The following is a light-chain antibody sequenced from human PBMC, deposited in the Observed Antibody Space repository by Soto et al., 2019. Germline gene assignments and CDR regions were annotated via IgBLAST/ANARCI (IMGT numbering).Light chain of an antibody. V-gene: IGKV3-15*01. J-gene: IGKJ2*01. CDR1: QTISDN. CDR3: QQYHNWPPQYT. CDR2: GAF. Sequence: EIVMTQSPATLSVSPGERVTLSCRASQTISDNLAWFQQKSGQAPRLLIHGAFKRATGVPDRFSGSGSGTEFTLTISSLQSEDSAVYYCQQYHNWPPQYTFGQGTKLRIK.